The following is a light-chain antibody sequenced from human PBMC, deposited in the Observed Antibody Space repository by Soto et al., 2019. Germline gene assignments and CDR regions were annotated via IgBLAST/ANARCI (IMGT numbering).Light chain of an antibody. Sequence: EIVMTQSPATLSVSPGERATLSCRASQSVSSNLAWYQQKPGQAPRLLIYGASIRATDIPARFSGSGSGTEFTLTISSLQSEDFAVYYCQQYNNWPPRQSFGGGTKVEIK. V-gene: IGKV3D-15*01. CDR2: GAS. J-gene: IGKJ4*01. CDR1: QSVSSN. CDR3: QQYNNWPPRQS.